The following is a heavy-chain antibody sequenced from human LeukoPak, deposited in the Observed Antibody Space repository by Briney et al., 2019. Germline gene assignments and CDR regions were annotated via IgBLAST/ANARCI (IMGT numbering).Heavy chain of an antibody. CDR1: GGSISRYY. D-gene: IGHD3-3*01. Sequence: SETLSLTCTVSGGSISRYYGSWRRQPPGKGLEWIGYIYHSGSTNYNPSLKSRGTISVVTSQNQFSLRLNSVTAAGTAVYYCARGDSLNYDFWSGPNWFDPWGQGTLVTVSS. CDR2: IYHSGST. V-gene: IGHV4-59*01. CDR3: ARGDSLNYDFWSGPNWFDP. J-gene: IGHJ5*02.